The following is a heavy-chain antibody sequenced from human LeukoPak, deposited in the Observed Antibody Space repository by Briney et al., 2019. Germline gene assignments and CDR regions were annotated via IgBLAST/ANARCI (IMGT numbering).Heavy chain of an antibody. Sequence: GGSLRLSCAASGFIVSSDFMGWVRQAPGQGLEWVSAIHSGGTTLYAASVKGRFIISRDKAKNTLYLQMRSLRADDTAVYYCATSRGAAWGQGTTVTVSS. J-gene: IGHJ6*02. CDR1: GFIVSSDF. V-gene: IGHV3-53*01. CDR3: ATSRGAA. CDR2: IHSGGTT.